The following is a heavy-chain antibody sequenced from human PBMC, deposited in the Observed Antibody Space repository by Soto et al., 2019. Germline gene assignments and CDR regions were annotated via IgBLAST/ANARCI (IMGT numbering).Heavy chain of an antibody. J-gene: IGHJ6*02. CDR3: VKDSGYQLPDNYFYYGLDV. CDR2: ISGSGGST. Sequence: GGSLRLSCAASGFTFSSYAMSWVRQAPGKGLEWVSAISGSGGSTYYADSVKGRFTISRDNVMNTLSLQMNSLRPEDTAVYYCVKDSGYQLPDNYFYYGLDVWGQGTTVTVSS. V-gene: IGHV3-23*01. CDR1: GFTFSSYA. D-gene: IGHD2-2*01.